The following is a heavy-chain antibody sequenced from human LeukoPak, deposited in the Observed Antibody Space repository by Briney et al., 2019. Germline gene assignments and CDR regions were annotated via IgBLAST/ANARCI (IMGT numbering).Heavy chain of an antibody. CDR3: AKNPHVLLWFGELSY. J-gene: IGHJ4*02. CDR2: ISGSGGST. V-gene: IGHV3-23*01. Sequence: PGGSLRLSCAASGFTFSSYAMSWVRQAPGKGLEWVSAISGSGGSTYNADSVKGRFTISRDNSKNTLYLQMNSLRAEDTAVYYCAKNPHVLLWFGELSYWGQGTLVTVSS. CDR1: GFTFSSYA. D-gene: IGHD3-10*01.